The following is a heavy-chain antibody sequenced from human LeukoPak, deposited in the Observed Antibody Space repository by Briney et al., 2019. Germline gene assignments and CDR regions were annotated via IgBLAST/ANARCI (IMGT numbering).Heavy chain of an antibody. V-gene: IGHV3-21*01. J-gene: IGHJ4*02. Sequence: GGSLRLSCAASGFTFSSYSMNWVRQAPGKGLEWVSSISSSSSYIYYADSVKGRFTISRDNAKNSLYLQMNSLRAEDTAVYYCARESVDILTGYYFDYWGQGTLVTVSS. D-gene: IGHD3-9*01. CDR3: ARESVDILTGYYFDY. CDR2: ISSSSSYI. CDR1: GFTFSSYS.